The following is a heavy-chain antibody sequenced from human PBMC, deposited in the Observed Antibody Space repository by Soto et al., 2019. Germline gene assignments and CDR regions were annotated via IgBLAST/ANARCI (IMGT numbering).Heavy chain of an antibody. CDR2: INLNSGDT. CDR1: GYTFTCHY. CDR3: AAAPAGSGKTFDY. J-gene: IGHJ4*02. Sequence: ASVKVSCKASGYTFTCHYMHWDRQAPGQGLEWIGWINLNSGDTNYAQKFQGWVTMTRDMSTSTAYMELSSLRSEDTAVYYCAAAPAGSGKTFDYWGQGTLVNVSS. V-gene: IGHV1-2*04. D-gene: IGHD3-10*01.